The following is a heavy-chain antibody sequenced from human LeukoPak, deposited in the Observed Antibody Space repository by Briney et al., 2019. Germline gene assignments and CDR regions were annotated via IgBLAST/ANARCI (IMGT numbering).Heavy chain of an antibody. CDR3: ARASYYYDSSGYPGYYFDY. Sequence: ASVKVSCKASGYTFTAYSLHWVRRAPEQGLEWMGWINPNSGGTNYAQKFQGRVTMTRDTSISTAYMELSRLRSDDTAEYYCARASYYYDSSGYPGYYFDYWGQGTLVTVSS. CDR2: INPNSGGT. J-gene: IGHJ4*02. D-gene: IGHD3-22*01. CDR1: GYTFTAYS. V-gene: IGHV1-2*02.